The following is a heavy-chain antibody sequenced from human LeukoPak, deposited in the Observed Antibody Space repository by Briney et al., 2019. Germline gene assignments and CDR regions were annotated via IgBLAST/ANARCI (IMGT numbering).Heavy chain of an antibody. V-gene: IGHV1-18*01. J-gene: IGHJ3*02. CDR3: ARDLGSSGNDAFDI. CDR1: GYTFTSCG. Sequence: ASVKVSCKASGYTFTSCGISWVRQAPGQGLEWMGWISAYNGNTNYAQKLQGRVTMTTDTSTSTAYMELRSLRSDDTAVYYCARDLGSSGNDAFDIWGQGTMVTVSS. D-gene: IGHD3-16*01. CDR2: ISAYNGNT.